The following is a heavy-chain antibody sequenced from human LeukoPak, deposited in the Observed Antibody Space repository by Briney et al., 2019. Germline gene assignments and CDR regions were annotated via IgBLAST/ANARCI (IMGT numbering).Heavy chain of an antibody. CDR2: ISYDGSSK. D-gene: IGHD3-10*01. V-gene: IGHV3-30*01. CDR3: ARGGSGSYYYYFYYMDV. CDR1: GFTFSSHA. J-gene: IGHJ6*03. Sequence: GSSLRLSCAASGFTFSSHAIHWVRQAPGKGLEWVSIISYDGSSKYYADSVKGRFTIPRDNSKNTLYLQINSLSNEDTAVYYCARGGSGSYYYYFYYMDVWGKGTTVTVSS.